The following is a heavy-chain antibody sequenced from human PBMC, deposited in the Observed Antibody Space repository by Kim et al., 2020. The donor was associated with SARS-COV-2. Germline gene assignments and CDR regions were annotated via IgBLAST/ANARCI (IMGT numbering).Heavy chain of an antibody. D-gene: IGHD6-13*01. CDR2: IKSKTDGGTT. J-gene: IGHJ4*02. CDR3: TSQYSSSVIGRF. V-gene: IGHV3-15*01. Sequence: GGSLRLSCAASGFTFSNAWMSWVRQAPGKGLEWVGRIKSKTDGGTTDYAAPVKGRFTISRDDSKNTLYLQMNSLKTEDTAVYYCTSQYSSSVIGRFWGQGTLVTVSS. CDR1: GFTFSNAW.